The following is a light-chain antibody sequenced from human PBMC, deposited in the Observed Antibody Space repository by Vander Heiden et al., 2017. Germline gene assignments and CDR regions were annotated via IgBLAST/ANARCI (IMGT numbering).Light chain of an antibody. CDR3: QSYDASRSVVV. V-gene: IGLV1-40*01. CDR1: RSNIGADYD. Sequence: QSVLTQPPSVSGAPGQRVTISCTGSRSNIGADYDVHWYQQIPGTAPKLLIYGNNNRPSGVPDRISGSKSGSSGSLAITGLQAEDEAVYYCQSYDASRSVVVFGGGTKVTVL. CDR2: GNN. J-gene: IGLJ2*01.